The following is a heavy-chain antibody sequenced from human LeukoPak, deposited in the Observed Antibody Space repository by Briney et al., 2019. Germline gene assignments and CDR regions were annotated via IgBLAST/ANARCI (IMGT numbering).Heavy chain of an antibody. CDR2: IYYSGCT. J-gene: IGHJ2*01. V-gene: IGHV4-39*01. CDR1: GGSISSSNYY. CDR3: ARALFGELSSGPNWYFDL. D-gene: IGHD3-10*01. Sequence: PSETLSLTCTVSGGSISSSNYYWGWIRQPPGKGLEWIGNIYYSGCTYSSPSLKSRVTISVDTSKNQFSLKLDSVTAADTAVYFCARALFGELSSGPNWYFDLWGRGTLVTVSS.